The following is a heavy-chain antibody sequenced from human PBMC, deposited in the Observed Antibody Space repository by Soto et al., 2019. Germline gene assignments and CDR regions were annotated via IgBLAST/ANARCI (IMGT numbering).Heavy chain of an antibody. V-gene: IGHV4-59*08. CDR3: ARHRTTVWPDFDY. CDR2: IYYSGST. CDR1: GGSISSFY. Sequence: SEDLSLPFTVSGGSISSFYWGWIRQPPGKGLEWIGYIYYSGSTNYNPSLKSRVTISVDTSKNQFSLKLSSVTAADTAVYYCARHRTTVWPDFDYWGQGTLVTVSS. J-gene: IGHJ4*02. D-gene: IGHD4-17*01.